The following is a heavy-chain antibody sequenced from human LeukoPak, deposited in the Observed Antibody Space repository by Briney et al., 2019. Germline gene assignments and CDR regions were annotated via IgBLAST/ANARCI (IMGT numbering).Heavy chain of an antibody. CDR2: IKSKTDGGTT. CDR3: TTDFGSSSYDY. V-gene: IGHV3-15*01. D-gene: IGHD6-6*01. Sequence: GGSLRLSCAASGFTFSRYSMSWVRQAPGKGLEWVGRIKSKTDGGTTDYAAPVKGRFTISRDDSKNTLYLQMNSLKTEDTAVYYCTTDFGSSSYDYWGQGTLVTVSS. CDR1: GFTFSRYS. J-gene: IGHJ4*02.